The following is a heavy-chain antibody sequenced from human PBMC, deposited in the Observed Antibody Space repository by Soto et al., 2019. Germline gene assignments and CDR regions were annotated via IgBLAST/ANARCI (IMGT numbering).Heavy chain of an antibody. CDR1: GGSFSGYY. CDR3: ARVSEQAFDI. Sequence: PSETLSLTCAVYGGSFSGYYWSWIRQPPGKGLEWIGEISHSGSTNYNPSLKSRVTISVDTSKNQFPLKLSSVTAADTAVYYCARVSEQAFDIWGQGTMVTVSS. D-gene: IGHD1-26*01. J-gene: IGHJ3*02. V-gene: IGHV4-34*01. CDR2: ISHSGST.